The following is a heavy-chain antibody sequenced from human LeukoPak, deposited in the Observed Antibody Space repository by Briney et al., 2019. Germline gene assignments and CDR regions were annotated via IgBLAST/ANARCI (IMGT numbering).Heavy chain of an antibody. CDR3: AKRYSSGWTSTPPYFDS. D-gene: IGHD6-19*01. J-gene: IGHJ4*02. Sequence: GGSLRLSCAASGFTFSSYAMSWVRQAPGKGLEWVSAISASGGSPYYADSVEGRFTISRDNSKSTLYLQMNSLRAEDTAVYYCAKRYSSGWTSTPPYFDSWGQGTLVTVSS. CDR2: ISASGGSP. V-gene: IGHV3-23*01. CDR1: GFTFSSYA.